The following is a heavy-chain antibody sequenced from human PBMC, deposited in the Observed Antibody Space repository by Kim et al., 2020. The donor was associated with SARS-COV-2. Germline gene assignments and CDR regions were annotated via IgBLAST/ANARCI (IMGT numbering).Heavy chain of an antibody. CDR1: GGSISSYY. CDR3: ARGRAYSSLNY. V-gene: IGHV4-59*13. J-gene: IGHJ4*02. D-gene: IGHD6-19*01. Sequence: SETLSLTCPVSGGSISSYYWSWIRQPPGKGLEWIGYIYYSGGTDYNPSLKSRVTIAVDTSKNHFSLKLTSVTAADTAVYYCARGRAYSSLNYWGQGTLVTVSS. CDR2: IYYSGGT.